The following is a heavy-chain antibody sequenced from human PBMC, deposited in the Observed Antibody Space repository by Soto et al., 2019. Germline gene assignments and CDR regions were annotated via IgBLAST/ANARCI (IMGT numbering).Heavy chain of an antibody. J-gene: IGHJ4*02. V-gene: IGHV1-3*01. CDR1: GYTFTSYA. Sequence: ASVKVSCKASGYTFTSYAMHWVRQAPGQRLEWMGWINAGNGNTKYSQKFQGRVTITRDTSASTAYMELSSLRSEETAVYYCARDPYASLYYFDYWGQXTLVTVSS. CDR3: ARDPYASLYYFDY. CDR2: INAGNGNT.